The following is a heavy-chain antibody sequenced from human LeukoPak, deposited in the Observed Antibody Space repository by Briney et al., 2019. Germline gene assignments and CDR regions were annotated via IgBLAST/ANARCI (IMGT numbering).Heavy chain of an antibody. D-gene: IGHD3-22*01. CDR1: GFTFSSYA. CDR3: ARKLYDSSGYYLREAASGAFDI. CDR2: ISYDGSNK. Sequence: PGGSLRLSCAASGFTFSSYAMHWVRQAPGKGLEWVAVISYDGSNKYYADSVKGRFTISRDNSKSTLYLQMNSLRAEDTAVYYCARKLYDSSGYYLREAASGAFDIWGQGTMVTVSS. V-gene: IGHV3-30-3*01. J-gene: IGHJ3*02.